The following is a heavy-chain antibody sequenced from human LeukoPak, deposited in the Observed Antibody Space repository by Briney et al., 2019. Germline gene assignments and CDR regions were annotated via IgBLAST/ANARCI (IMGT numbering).Heavy chain of an antibody. V-gene: IGHV1-2*02. CDR2: INPNNGGT. J-gene: IGHJ4*02. D-gene: IGHD2-2*01. CDR3: ARDRWGSTSPGDY. CDR1: GYTFTGYY. Sequence: ASVKVSCKASGYTFTGYYMHWVRQAPGQGLEWMGWINPNNGGTNYAQKFQGRVTMTRDTSISTAYMELSRLRSDDTAVYYCARDRWGSTSPGDYWGQGTLVTVSS.